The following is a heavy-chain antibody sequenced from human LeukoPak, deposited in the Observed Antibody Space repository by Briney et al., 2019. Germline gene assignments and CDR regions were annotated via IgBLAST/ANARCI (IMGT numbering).Heavy chain of an antibody. CDR3: ARDHIVPAAMSGLHYYYGMDV. CDR2: IYYSGST. Sequence: SETLSLTCTVSGGSISSGDYCWSWIRQPPGKGLEWIGYIYYSGSTYYNPSLKSRVTISVDTSKNQFSLKLSSVTAADTAVYYCARDHIVPAAMSGLHYYYGMDVWGQGTTVTVSS. V-gene: IGHV4-30-4*01. CDR1: GGSISSGDYC. J-gene: IGHJ6*02. D-gene: IGHD2-2*01.